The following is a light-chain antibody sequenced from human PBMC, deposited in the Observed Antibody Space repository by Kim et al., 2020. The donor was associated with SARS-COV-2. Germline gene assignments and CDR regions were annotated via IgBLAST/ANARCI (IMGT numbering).Light chain of an antibody. CDR1: SHRSYY. CDR2: GKN. J-gene: IGLJ1*01. CDR3: NSRDSSGNHLEV. Sequence: LRQTVRITCQGDSHRSYYASWYQQKPGQAPVLVIYGKNNRPSGIPDRFSGSSSGNTASLTITGAQAEDEADYYCNSRDSSGNHLEVFGTGTKVTVL. V-gene: IGLV3-19*01.